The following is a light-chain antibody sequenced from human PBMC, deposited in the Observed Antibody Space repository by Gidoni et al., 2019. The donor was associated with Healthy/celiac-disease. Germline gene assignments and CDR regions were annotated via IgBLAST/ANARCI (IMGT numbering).Light chain of an antibody. J-gene: IGKJ4*01. CDR1: QSVSSN. CDR2: GAS. Sequence: EIVMTQSPATLSVSPGERATLSCRASQSVSSNLAWYQQKPGKAPRLLIYGASTRATGIPARFSGSGSGTEFTLTISSLKSEDFAVYYCQQYNNWPPVFGGGTKVEIK. V-gene: IGKV3D-15*01. CDR3: QQYNNWPPV.